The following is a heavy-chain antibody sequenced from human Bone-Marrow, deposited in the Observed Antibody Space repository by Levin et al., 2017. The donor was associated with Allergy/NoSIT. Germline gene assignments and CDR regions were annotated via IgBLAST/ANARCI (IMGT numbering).Heavy chain of an antibody. CDR1: GFTFNSYA. J-gene: IGHJ6*02. Sequence: QSGGSLRLSCVASGFTFNSYAMHWVRQAPGKGLEWVANIWYDGSKRYYADSVKGRFTISRDSSKNTLYLQMNSLRVEDTAVYYCARETREMRGYSYGPYYYYYGMDVWGQGTTATVSS. CDR2: IWYDGSKR. V-gene: IGHV3-33*01. CDR3: ARETREMRGYSYGPYYYYYGMDV. D-gene: IGHD5-18*01.